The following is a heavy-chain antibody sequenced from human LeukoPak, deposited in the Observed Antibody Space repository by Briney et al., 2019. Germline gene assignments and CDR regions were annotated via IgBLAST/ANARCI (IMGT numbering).Heavy chain of an antibody. V-gene: IGHV1-18*01. CDR1: GYSENFYG. J-gene: IGHJ4*02. CDR2: ISAQHGQT. Sequence: ASVKVSCKTSGYSENFYGITWVRQVAGQGLEWMGWISAQHGQTEYAPNSQDRVTMTTDTYTNTAYMELRSLGSDDTAVYYCAGPLGYCTSNVCYLKYWGQGTLVTVSS. D-gene: IGHD2-8*01. CDR3: AGPLGYCTSNVCYLKY.